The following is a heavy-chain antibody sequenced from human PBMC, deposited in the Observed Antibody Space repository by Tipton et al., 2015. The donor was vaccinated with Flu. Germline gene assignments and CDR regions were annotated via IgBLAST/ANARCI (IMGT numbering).Heavy chain of an antibody. V-gene: IGHV4-61*02. Sequence: LRLSCTVSGGSISSGGYYWSWIRQPAGKGLQWIGRIYPSGSANYNPSLESRVTMSVDTSRNQFSLKLTSVTAADTAVYYCALWFGYTWGQGTLVTVSS. CDR3: ALWFGYT. CDR1: GGSISSGGYY. CDR2: IYPSGSA. J-gene: IGHJ5*02. D-gene: IGHD3-10*01.